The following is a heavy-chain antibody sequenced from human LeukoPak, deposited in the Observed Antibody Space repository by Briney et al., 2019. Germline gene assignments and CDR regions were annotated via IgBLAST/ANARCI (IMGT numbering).Heavy chain of an antibody. CDR2: IYSGGNT. Sequence: GGSLRLSCAASGFTVSSNYMSWVRQAPGKGLEWVSVIYSGGNTYYADSVKGRFTISRDNSKNTLYLQKNNLRAEDTAGYYCASTVTTPYYYYGMDVWGQGTTVTVSS. V-gene: IGHV3-66*01. CDR3: ASTVTTPYYYYGMDV. CDR1: GFTVSSNY. D-gene: IGHD4-17*01. J-gene: IGHJ6*02.